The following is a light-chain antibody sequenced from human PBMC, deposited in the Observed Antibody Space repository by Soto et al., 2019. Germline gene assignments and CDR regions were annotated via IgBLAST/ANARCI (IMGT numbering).Light chain of an antibody. CDR2: AVN. V-gene: IGLV2-11*01. J-gene: IGLJ3*02. Sequence: QSALTQPRSVSGSPGQSVTISCTGTSSDVGDYNYVSWYQQHPGKAPTLLIYAVNMRPSGVPDRFSGSKSGNTASLTISGLQAEDEADYSCCSYAGSYTWVFGGGTKLTVL. CDR3: CSYAGSYTWV. CDR1: SSDVGDYNY.